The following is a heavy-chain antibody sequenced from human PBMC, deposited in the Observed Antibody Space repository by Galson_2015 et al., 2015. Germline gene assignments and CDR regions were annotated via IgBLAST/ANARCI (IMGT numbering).Heavy chain of an antibody. CDR3: ARDLRLVFSRGQENQYYYYMDV. CDR2: IYHSGST. D-gene: IGHD5/OR15-5a*01. Sequence: ETLSLTCAVSGGSISSSNWWSWVRQPPGKGLEWIGEIYHSGSTNYNPSLKSRVTISVDESKNQFSLKLSSVTAADTAVYYCARDLRLVFSRGQENQYYYYMDVWGKGTTVTVSS. CDR1: GGSISSSNW. V-gene: IGHV4-4*02. J-gene: IGHJ6*03.